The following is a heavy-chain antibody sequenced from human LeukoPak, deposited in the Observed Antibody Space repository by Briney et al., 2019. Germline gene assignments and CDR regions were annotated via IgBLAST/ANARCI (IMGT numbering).Heavy chain of an antibody. Sequence: PGGSLRLSCAASGFTFSNYWMSWVRQAPGKGLEWVANIKQDGSEKYYVDSVKGRFTISRDNAKNSLYLQMNSLRAVDTAVYYCARQGYGDYYFQHWGQGTLVTASS. CDR3: ARQGYGDYYFQH. CDR1: GFTFSNYW. J-gene: IGHJ1*01. D-gene: IGHD4-17*01. CDR2: IKQDGSEK. V-gene: IGHV3-7*01.